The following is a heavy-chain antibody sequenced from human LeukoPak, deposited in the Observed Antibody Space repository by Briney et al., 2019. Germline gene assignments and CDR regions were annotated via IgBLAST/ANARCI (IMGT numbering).Heavy chain of an antibody. D-gene: IGHD4-17*01. J-gene: IGHJ3*02. CDR3: ARTPYDYGDYADAFDI. Sequence: SVKVSCKASGGTFSSYTISWVRQAPGQGLEWVGRIIPILGIANYAQKFQGRVTITADKSTSTAYMELSSLRSEDTAVYYCARTPYDYGDYADAFDIWGQGTMVTVSS. CDR1: GGTFSSYT. CDR2: IIPILGIA. V-gene: IGHV1-69*02.